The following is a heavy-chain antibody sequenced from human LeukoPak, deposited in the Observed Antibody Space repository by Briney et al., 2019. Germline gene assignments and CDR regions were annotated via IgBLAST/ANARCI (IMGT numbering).Heavy chain of an antibody. V-gene: IGHV6-1*01. CDR3: ARGMRAHSNFPYFDY. D-gene: IGHD4-11*01. J-gene: IGHJ4*02. CDR1: VDSVSFNSAS. CDR2: TYYKAKWYN. Sequence: TLSLTLVFSVDSVSFNSASWSWIRQSPWRGLEWLGRTYYKAKWYNDYAVSVKSRITITPDTSKKQFSLQLNSVTPEDTAVYYCARGMRAHSNFPYFDYWGQGSRVTVSS.